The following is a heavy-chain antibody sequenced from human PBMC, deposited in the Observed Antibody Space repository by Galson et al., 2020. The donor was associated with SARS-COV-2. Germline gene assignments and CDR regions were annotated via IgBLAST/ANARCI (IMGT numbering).Heavy chain of an antibody. J-gene: IGHJ6*02. CDR1: GGSISSYY. V-gene: IGHV4-59*01. Sequence: SETLSLTCTVSGGSISSYYWSWIRQPPGKGLEWIGYIYYSDSTNYNPSLKSRVTISVDTSKNKFSLKLSSVTAAATAVYYCAGSQGTLDLYGMDVWGQGTMVTVFS. CDR3: AGSQGTLDLYGMDV. D-gene: IGHD3-3*01. CDR2: IYYSDST.